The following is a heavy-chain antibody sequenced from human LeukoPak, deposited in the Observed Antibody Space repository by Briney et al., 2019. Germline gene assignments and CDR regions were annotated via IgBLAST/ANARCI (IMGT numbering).Heavy chain of an antibody. CDR2: INHSGST. CDR3: ARHFGQWLPPGR. D-gene: IGHD6-19*01. Sequence: SETLSLTCTVSGGSISGSSYYWGWIRQPPGKGLEWIGEINHSGSTNYNPSLKSRVTISVDTSKNQFSLKLSSVTAADTAVYYCARHFGQWLPPGRWGQGTLVTVSS. J-gene: IGHJ4*02. CDR1: GGSISGSSYY. V-gene: IGHV4-39*01.